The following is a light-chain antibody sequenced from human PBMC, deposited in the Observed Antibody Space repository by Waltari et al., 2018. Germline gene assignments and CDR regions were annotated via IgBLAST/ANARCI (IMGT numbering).Light chain of an antibody. CDR2: SGS. V-gene: IGKV2-28*01. J-gene: IGKJ2*01. Sequence: DIVMTQSPLSLSLTPGERASTSCRPGPSLLQDHGTTYLNWYLQKPGQSPQLLISSGSNRASGVPDRFSGSGSGTEFALRIWRVEAEDVGTYYCVQSLQTPRTFGQGTKLEIK. CDR3: VQSLQTPRT. CDR1: PSLLQDHGTTY.